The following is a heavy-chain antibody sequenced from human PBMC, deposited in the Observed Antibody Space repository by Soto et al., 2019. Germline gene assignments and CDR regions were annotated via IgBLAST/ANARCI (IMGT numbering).Heavy chain of an antibody. CDR1: GGSVRSGNYY. CDR3: ARARLYCSGDSCWPSGFDP. J-gene: IGHJ5*02. CDR2: IYFSGSA. V-gene: IGHV4-61*01. D-gene: IGHD2-15*01. Sequence: KASETLSLTCSVSGGSVRSGNYYWSWIRQPPQKGLEWIGYIYFSGSANYNPSLQSRVTISVNTSKDQFSLKLTSVTAADTAVYYCARARLYCSGDSCWPSGFDPWGQGTLVTAPQ.